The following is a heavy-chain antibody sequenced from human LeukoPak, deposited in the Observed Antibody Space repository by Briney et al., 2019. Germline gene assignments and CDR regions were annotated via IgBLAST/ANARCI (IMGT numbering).Heavy chain of an antibody. CDR1: GFTFSSYA. CDR2: ISGSGGST. CDR3: ARTPARVLYSSWPVDY. J-gene: IGHJ4*02. V-gene: IGHV3-23*01. Sequence: GGSLRLSCAASGFTFSSYAMSWVRQAPGKGLEWVSAISGSGGSTYYADSVKGRFTISRDNSKNTLYLQMNSLRAEDTAVYYCARTPARVLYSSWPVDYWGQGTLVTVSS. D-gene: IGHD6-13*01.